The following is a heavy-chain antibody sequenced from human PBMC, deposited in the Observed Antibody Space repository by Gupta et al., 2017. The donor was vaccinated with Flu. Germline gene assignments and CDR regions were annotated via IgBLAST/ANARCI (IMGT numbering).Heavy chain of an antibody. D-gene: IGHD4-17*01. Sequence: EVQLLESGGGLVQRGGSLRLSCAASGFAFSTYVMTWVRQAPGRGLEWISGISGSGGSTFYPDSVKGRFTISRDKSKNTLYLQMNSLRAEDTALYYCAKVRTTVTTAFDCWGQGTLVTVSS. V-gene: IGHV3-23*01. CDR3: AKVRTTVTTAFDC. CDR2: ISGSGGST. CDR1: GFAFSTYV. J-gene: IGHJ4*02.